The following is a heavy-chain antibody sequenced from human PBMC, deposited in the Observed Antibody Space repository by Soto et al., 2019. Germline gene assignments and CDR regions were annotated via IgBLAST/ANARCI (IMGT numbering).Heavy chain of an antibody. V-gene: IGHV3-23*01. CDR3: AKTRQAPVGTHFFDL. CDR1: GFTFSSFA. Sequence: GGSLRLSCEGSGFTFSSFAMGWVRQAPGKGLEWLSSVSADGVSSFSADSVRGRFRVSRDNSKNTLFLQMRFLRVEDTAVYYCAKTRQAPVGTHFFDLWGQGTQVTVS. J-gene: IGHJ4*02. CDR2: VSADGVSS.